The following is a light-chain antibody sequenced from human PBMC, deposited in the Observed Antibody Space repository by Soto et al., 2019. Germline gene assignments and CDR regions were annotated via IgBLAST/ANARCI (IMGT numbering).Light chain of an antibody. J-gene: IGLJ3*02. V-gene: IGLV2-23*01. CDR2: DDN. CDR3: CSYAGTSTV. Sequence: QSALTQPASVSGSPGQSITISCTGNSSDVGSYNHVSWYQQHPGKAPKLIIYDDNKRPSGVSNLFSGSKSGNTASLTISGLQAEDEADYYCCSYAGTSTVFGGGTKLTVL. CDR1: SSDVGSYNH.